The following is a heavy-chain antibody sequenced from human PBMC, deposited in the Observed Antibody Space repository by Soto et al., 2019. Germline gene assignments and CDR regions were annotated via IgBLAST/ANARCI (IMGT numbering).Heavy chain of an antibody. CDR1: GFTFSSYW. V-gene: IGHV3-74*01. CDR3: TRLGGSVSGMYV. J-gene: IGHJ6*02. D-gene: IGHD1-26*01. Sequence: GGSLRLSCAASGFTFSSYWMHWVRQAPGKGLVWVSRIDNAGSSVRYADSVKGRFTISRDNAKNTLYLQMNSLRAEDTAVYYCTRLGGSVSGMYVWGQGTTVTVSS. CDR2: IDNAGSSV.